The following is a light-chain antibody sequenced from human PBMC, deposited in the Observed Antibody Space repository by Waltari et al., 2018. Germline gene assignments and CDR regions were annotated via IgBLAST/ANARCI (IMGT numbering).Light chain of an antibody. Sequence: QSALTQPPSASGPPGQSVTISCTGTSRDVGGYNHSAWYQHPPGKAPKLWIYEVTKRPSGVPDRFSGSKSGNTASLTVSGLQAEDEADYYCSSYAATRVVFGGGTKLTVL. CDR2: EVT. V-gene: IGLV2-8*01. CDR3: SSYAATRVV. CDR1: SRDVGGYNH. J-gene: IGLJ2*01.